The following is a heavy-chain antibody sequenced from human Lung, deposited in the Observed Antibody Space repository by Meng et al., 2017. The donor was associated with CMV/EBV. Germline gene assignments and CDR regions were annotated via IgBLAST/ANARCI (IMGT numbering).Heavy chain of an antibody. Sequence: SCAASGFTFSSYSMNWVRQAPGKGLEWVSSISSSSSYIYYADSVKGRFTISRDNAKNSLYLQMNSLRAEDTAVYYCAREVISGYDSDGIQYFDFWXKGTXVTVSS. D-gene: IGHD5-12*01. J-gene: IGHJ4*02. CDR1: GFTFSSYS. CDR3: AREVISGYDSDGIQYFDF. V-gene: IGHV3-21*01. CDR2: ISSSSSYI.